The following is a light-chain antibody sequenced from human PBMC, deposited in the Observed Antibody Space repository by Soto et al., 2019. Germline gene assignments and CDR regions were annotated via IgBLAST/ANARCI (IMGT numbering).Light chain of an antibody. CDR1: QSISTN. Sequence: EIVMTQSPATLSVSPGEIATLYFRASQSISTNLAWYQQKPGQAPRLFISGASTRATGIPARFSGSGSGTEFTLTISSLQSEDFAVYYCQQYHIWPRTFGQGTKVDIK. V-gene: IGKV3-15*01. J-gene: IGKJ1*01. CDR2: GAS. CDR3: QQYHIWPRT.